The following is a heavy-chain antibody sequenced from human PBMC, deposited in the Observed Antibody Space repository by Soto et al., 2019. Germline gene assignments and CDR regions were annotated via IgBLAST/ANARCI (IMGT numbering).Heavy chain of an antibody. J-gene: IGHJ6*04. CDR2: ISGSGGST. V-gene: IGHV3-23*01. CDR3: AKFWSGYSTMDV. D-gene: IGHD3-3*01. CDR1: GFTFSSYA. Sequence: EAQLLESGGGLVQPGGSLRLSCAAPGFTFSSYAMSWVRQAPGKGLEWVSAISGSGGSTYYADSVKGRFTISRDNSKNTLYLQMNSLRAEDTAVYYCAKFWSGYSTMDVWGKGTTVTVSS.